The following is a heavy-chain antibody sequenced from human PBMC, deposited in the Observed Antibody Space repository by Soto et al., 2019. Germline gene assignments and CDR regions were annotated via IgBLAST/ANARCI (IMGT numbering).Heavy chain of an antibody. CDR1: GYSFTSYW. CDR2: IYPGDSDT. Sequence: GESLNSSCKGSGYSFTSYWTGWLRQMPGKGLEWMAIIYPGDSDTRYRPSFQGQVTISAHKSINTAYLQSSSLKASDTAMYYCALTPDYYYGMDGWGPGTTVTVAS. CDR3: ALTPDYYYGMDG. J-gene: IGHJ6*02. V-gene: IGHV5-51*01. D-gene: IGHD7-27*01.